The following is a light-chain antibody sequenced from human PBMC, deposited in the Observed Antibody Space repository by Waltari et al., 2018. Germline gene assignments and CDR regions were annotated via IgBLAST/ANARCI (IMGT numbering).Light chain of an antibody. CDR1: KLGDKY. Sequence: SYELTQPPSVSVSPGQTASITCSGEKLGDKYACWNQQKPSQSPVLVIYQDSKQPSGLPVRFSCTDSGNTATLTISGTHAMDEADYYCQAWDSSTVVFGGGTKLTVL. J-gene: IGLJ2*01. V-gene: IGLV3-1*01. CDR3: QAWDSSTVV. CDR2: QDS.